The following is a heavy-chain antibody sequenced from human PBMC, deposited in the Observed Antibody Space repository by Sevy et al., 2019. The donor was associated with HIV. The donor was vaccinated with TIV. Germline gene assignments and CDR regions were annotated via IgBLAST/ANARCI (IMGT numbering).Heavy chain of an antibody. J-gene: IGHJ4*02. V-gene: IGHV3-49*04. CDR1: GFTFGDYC. Sequence: GGSLRLSCTASGFTFGDYCMSWVRQAPGKGLEWVAFLKSDVYGGTVDHAASVRGRFVISRDDSNTIAYLQTNDLKTEDTGVYYCTRWKAAQSIFDYWGQGALVTVSS. D-gene: IGHD6-13*01. CDR3: TRWKAAQSIFDY. CDR2: LKSDVYGGTV.